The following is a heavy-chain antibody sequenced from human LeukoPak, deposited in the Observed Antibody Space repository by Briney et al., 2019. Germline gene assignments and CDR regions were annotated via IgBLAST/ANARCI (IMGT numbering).Heavy chain of an antibody. CDR3: ARDSGQLWLFDY. J-gene: IGHJ4*02. D-gene: IGHD5-18*01. V-gene: IGHV3-66*02. CDR1: GFTVSSNY. CDR2: IYSGGST. Sequence: GGSLRLSCAASGFTVSSNYMSWVRQAPGKGLEWVSVIYSGGSTYYADSVKGRFTISRDNSKNTLYLQMNNLRAEDTAVYYCARDSGQLWLFDYWGQGTLVTVSS.